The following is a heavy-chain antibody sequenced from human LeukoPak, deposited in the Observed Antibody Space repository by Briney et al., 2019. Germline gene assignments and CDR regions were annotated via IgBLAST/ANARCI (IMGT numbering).Heavy chain of an antibody. J-gene: IGHJ4*02. Sequence: GGSLRLSCAATGFTFSNAPMSWVRQAPGKGLEWVSVIGGSGGNTNYADSVRGRFTISRDNSKNTLYLQMNSLRAEDTAVYYCAQWHTVDYWGQGTLVTVSS. CDR1: GFTFSNAP. V-gene: IGHV3-23*01. CDR3: AQWHTVDY. D-gene: IGHD2-8*01. CDR2: IGGSGGNT.